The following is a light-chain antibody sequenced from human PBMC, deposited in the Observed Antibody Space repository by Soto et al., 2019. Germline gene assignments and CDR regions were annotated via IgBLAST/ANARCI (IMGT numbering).Light chain of an antibody. CDR3: QAWDSSIDVV. CDR2: QDT. V-gene: IGLV3-1*01. CDR1: KLGDKY. J-gene: IGLJ2*01. Sequence: SYELTQPPSVSVSPGQTASIPCSGDKLGDKYACWYQQKPGQSPVLVIYQDTKRPSGIPERFSGSNSGNTATLTISGTQAMDEADYYCQAWDSSIDVVFGGGTKLTVL.